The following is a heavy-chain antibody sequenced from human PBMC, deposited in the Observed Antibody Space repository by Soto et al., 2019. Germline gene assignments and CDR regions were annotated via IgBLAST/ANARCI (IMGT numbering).Heavy chain of an antibody. CDR3: ARDGTQYYDFWSGPGGYMDV. D-gene: IGHD3-3*01. CDR1: GGTFSSYT. J-gene: IGHJ6*03. CDR2: IIPILGIA. Sequence: SVKVSCKASGGTFSSYTISWVRQAPGQGLEWMGRIIPILGIANYAQKFQGRVTITADKSTSTAYMELSSLRSEDTAVYYCARDGTQYYDFWSGPGGYMDVWGKGTTVTVSS. V-gene: IGHV1-69*04.